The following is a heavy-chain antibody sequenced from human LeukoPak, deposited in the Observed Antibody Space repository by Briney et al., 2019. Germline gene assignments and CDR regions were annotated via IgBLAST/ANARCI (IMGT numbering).Heavy chain of an antibody. V-gene: IGHV3-15*01. CDR2: IKSKTDGGTT. CDR1: GFTFSNAW. J-gene: IGHJ4*02. Sequence: GGSLRLSCAASGFTFSNAWMSWVRQAPGKGLKWVGRIKSKTDGGTTDYAAPVKGRFTISRDDSKNTLYLQMNSLKTEDTAVYYCTTDIAVAGTLGDYWGQGTLVTVSS. CDR3: TTDIAVAGTLGDY. D-gene: IGHD6-19*01.